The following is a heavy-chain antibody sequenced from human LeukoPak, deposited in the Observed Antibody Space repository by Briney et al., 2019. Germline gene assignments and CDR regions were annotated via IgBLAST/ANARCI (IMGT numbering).Heavy chain of an antibody. Sequence: GGSLTLSCAASGFTFSSYCMNWVRQAPGKGLEWVSSISRSSSYIYYADSVKGRFTISRDNAKNSLYLQMNSLRAEDTAVYYCARGGEITYYAFWSGYLEIDYWGQGTLVTVSS. CDR1: GFTFSSYC. J-gene: IGHJ4*02. CDR2: ISRSSSYI. D-gene: IGHD3-3*01. CDR3: ARGGEITYYAFWSGYLEIDY. V-gene: IGHV3-21*01.